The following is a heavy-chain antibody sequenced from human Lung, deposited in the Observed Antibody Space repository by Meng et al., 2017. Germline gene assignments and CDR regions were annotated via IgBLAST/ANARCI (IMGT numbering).Heavy chain of an antibody. J-gene: IGHJ4*02. V-gene: IGHV1-2*06. CDR2: IDPKSGDT. CDR3: ARDEDISAAGKLFGDY. Sequence: QVQLVQSGAEVKKPGASGKGSCKPSGYNFPYYRLHWVRRAPGQGLEWMGRIDPKSGDTHYAQRFQGRVTMTGDTSISTAYMELSGLRSDDTAMYYCARDEDISAAGKLFGDYWGQGTLVTVPS. CDR1: GYNFPYYR. D-gene: IGHD6-13*01.